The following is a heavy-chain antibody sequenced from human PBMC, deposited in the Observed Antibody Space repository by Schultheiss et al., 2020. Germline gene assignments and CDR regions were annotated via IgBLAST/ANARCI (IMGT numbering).Heavy chain of an antibody. D-gene: IGHD6-19*01. CDR1: GFTFSNAW. Sequence: WGSLRLSCAASGFTFSNAWMNWVRQAPGKGLEWVGRIKSKTDGGTTDYAAPVKGRFTISRDDSKNTLYLQMNSLRAEDTAVYYCAREVAVANNWFDPWGQGTLVTVSS. CDR2: IKSKTDGGTT. CDR3: AREVAVANNWFDP. V-gene: IGHV3-15*07. J-gene: IGHJ5*02.